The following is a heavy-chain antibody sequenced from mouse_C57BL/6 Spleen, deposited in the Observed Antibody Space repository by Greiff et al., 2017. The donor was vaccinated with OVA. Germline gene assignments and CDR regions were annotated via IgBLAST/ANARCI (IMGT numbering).Heavy chain of an antibody. Sequence: QVQLQQPGAELVKPGASVKLSCKASGYTFTSYWMHWVKQRPGQGLEWIGMIHPNSGSTNYNEKFKSKATLTVDKSSSTAYMQLSSLTSEDSAVYYCARSRGSNWDGVDYWGQGTTVTVST. CDR2: IHPNSGST. V-gene: IGHV1-64*01. J-gene: IGHJ2*01. D-gene: IGHD4-1*01. CDR1: GYTFTSYW. CDR3: ARSRGSNWDGVDY.